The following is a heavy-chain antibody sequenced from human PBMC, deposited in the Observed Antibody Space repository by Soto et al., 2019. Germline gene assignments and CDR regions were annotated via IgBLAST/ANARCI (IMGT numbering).Heavy chain of an antibody. J-gene: IGHJ4*02. D-gene: IGHD3-16*02. V-gene: IGHV1-69*10. Sequence: GASVKVSCKASGGNFNIFAMNCVRQSPLQWLEWMGGIIPALDKTTYAQKFQGRITITVDESTSTAYMDLNSLRSEDTAIYYCTRSIGSGGVIGGFDYWGQGTLVTSPQ. CDR2: IIPALDKT. CDR3: TRSIGSGGVIGGFDY. CDR1: GGNFNIFA.